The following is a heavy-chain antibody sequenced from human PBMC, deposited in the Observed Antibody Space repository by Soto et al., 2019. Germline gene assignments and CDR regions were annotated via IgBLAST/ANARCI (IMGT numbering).Heavy chain of an antibody. CDR2: IYYSGST. CDR3: ARRKTDDYVWGSYRPGFDY. CDR1: GGSISSSSYY. V-gene: IGHV4-39*01. Sequence: SETLSLTCTVSGGSISSSSYYWGWIRQPPGKGLEWIGSIYYSGSTYYNPSLKSRVTISVDTSKNQFSLKLSSVTAADTAVYYCARRKTDDYVWGSYRPGFDYWGQGTLVTVSS. J-gene: IGHJ4*02. D-gene: IGHD3-16*02.